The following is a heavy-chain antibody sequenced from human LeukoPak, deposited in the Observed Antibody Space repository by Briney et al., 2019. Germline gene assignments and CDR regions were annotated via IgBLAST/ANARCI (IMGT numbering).Heavy chain of an antibody. V-gene: IGHV3-11*01. Sequence: GGSLRLSCAASGFTYSDYYMSWIRQAPGKGLEWVSYISSSGSTIYYADSVKVRFTISRDNAKNSLYLQMNSLRAEDTAVYYCARARAYDFWSGYLRPTYGMDVWGQGTTVTVSS. CDR3: ARARAYDFWSGYLRPTYGMDV. J-gene: IGHJ6*02. D-gene: IGHD3-3*01. CDR2: ISSSGSTI. CDR1: GFTYSDYY.